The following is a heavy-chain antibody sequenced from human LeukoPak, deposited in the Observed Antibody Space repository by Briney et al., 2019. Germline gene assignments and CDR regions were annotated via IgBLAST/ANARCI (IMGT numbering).Heavy chain of an antibody. CDR3: AKGGELGDYYYMDV. Sequence: GGSLRLSCAASGFTFSSYAMTWVRQPPGKGLEWVSAISGSGGTQYYADSVKGRSTISRDNSKNTLFLQISSLGAEDRAGYYFAKGGELGDYYYMDVWGKGATVTVSS. CDR2: ISGSGGTQ. D-gene: IGHD3-10*01. CDR1: GFTFSSYA. J-gene: IGHJ6*03. V-gene: IGHV3-23*01.